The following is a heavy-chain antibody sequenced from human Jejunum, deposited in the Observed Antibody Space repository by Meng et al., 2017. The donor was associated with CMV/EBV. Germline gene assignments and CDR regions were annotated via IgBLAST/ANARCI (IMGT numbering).Heavy chain of an antibody. D-gene: IGHD2-2*01. J-gene: IGHJ4*02. Sequence: QVQLMQSGAEVKEPGSSMKVSCKSSGGSVNNYAFNWVRQAPGQGLEWMGGIIAIFKTPNYAQKFQGRLTITADESTGTSYMELTSLTSEDTAVYYCARGFSNGYQPFDYWGQGTLVTVSS. V-gene: IGHV1-69*12. CDR3: ARGFSNGYQPFDY. CDR2: IIAIFKTP. CDR1: GGSVNNYA.